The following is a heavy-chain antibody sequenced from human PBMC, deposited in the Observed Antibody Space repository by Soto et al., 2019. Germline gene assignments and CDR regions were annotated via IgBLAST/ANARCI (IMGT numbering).Heavy chain of an antibody. CDR3: ARRRYCGADCYSKYYYGMDV. V-gene: IGHV1-69*02. CDR1: GSTFSSYT. CDR2: IIPVLGVT. Sequence: QVQLVQSGAELKKPGSSVKVSCQASGSTFSSYTVSWVRQVPGQGLEWMGRIIPVLGVTNYAPNFKGRVTITADKSKTTVDIELTSLRSGDTAVYYCARRRYCGADCYSKYYYGMDVWGQGTTVTVSS. D-gene: IGHD2-21*02. J-gene: IGHJ6*02.